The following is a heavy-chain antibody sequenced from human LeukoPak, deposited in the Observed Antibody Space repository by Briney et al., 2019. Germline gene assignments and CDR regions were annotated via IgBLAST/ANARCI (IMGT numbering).Heavy chain of an antibody. V-gene: IGHV4-59*08. CDR2: IYYSGST. CDR1: GGSISSYY. Sequence: SETLSLTCTVSGGSISSYYWSWIRQPPGKGLEWIGYIYYSGSTNYNPSLKSRVTISVDTSKNQFSLKLSSVSAGDRGVYYCARCCLGGLFIWWGKATLVIVSS. J-gene: IGHJ4*02. CDR3: ARCCLGGLFIW. D-gene: IGHD3-16*01.